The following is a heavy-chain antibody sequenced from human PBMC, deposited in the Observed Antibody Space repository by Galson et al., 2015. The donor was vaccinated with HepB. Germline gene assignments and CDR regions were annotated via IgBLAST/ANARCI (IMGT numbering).Heavy chain of an antibody. D-gene: IGHD3-22*01. J-gene: IGHJ4*02. V-gene: IGHV3-23*01. CDR1: GFTFSSYA. CDR2: ISGSGGST. CDR3: AKPLFYDSSGYLAPPFDY. Sequence: SLRLSCAASGFTFSSYAMSWVRQAPGKGLEWVSAISGSGGSTYYADSVKGRFTISRDNSKNTLYLQMNSLRAEDTAVYYCAKPLFYDSSGYLAPPFDYWGQGTLVTVSS.